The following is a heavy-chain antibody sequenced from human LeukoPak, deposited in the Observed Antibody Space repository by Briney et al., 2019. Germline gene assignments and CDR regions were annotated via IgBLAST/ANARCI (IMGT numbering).Heavy chain of an antibody. J-gene: IGHJ4*02. V-gene: IGHV4-39*07. Sequence: PSETLSLTCTVSGGSISSSSYYWGWIRQPPGKGREWIGSIYYSRSTYYNPSLKSRVTISVDTSKNQFSLKLSSVTAADTAVYYCARVTSRRYYFDYWGQGTLVTVSS. CDR2: IYYSRST. CDR3: ARVTSRRYYFDY. CDR1: GGSISSSSYY.